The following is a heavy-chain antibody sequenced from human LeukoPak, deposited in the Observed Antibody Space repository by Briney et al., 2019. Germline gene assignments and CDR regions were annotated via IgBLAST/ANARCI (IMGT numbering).Heavy chain of an antibody. CDR2: IKSDGST. J-gene: IGHJ1*01. CDR3: ARAPSEIGGYYPEYFRH. V-gene: IGHV3-74*01. Sequence: GGSLRLSCAASGFTFSSYWMHWIRQAPGKGLVRVSRIKSDGSTNYADSVKGRFTISRDNAKNTVSLQMNSLRAEDTGVYYCARAPSEIGGYYPEYFRHWGQGTLVTVSS. D-gene: IGHD3-22*01. CDR1: GFTFSSYW.